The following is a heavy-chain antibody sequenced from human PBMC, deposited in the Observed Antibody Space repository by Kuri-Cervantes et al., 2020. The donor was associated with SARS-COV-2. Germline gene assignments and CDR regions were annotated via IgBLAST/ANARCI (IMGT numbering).Heavy chain of an antibody. D-gene: IGHD3-22*01. CDR2: ISNTGTYI. V-gene: IGHV3-21*01. CDR1: GFIFSYYS. Sequence: GGSLRLSCAASGFIFSYYSMNWVRQAPGKGLEWVSSISNTGTYIYYADSVKGRFTISRDHAKNSLYLQMNSLRAEDTAVYYCARGEGPMTTDGLDVWGQGTTVTVSS. CDR3: ARGEGPMTTDGLDV. J-gene: IGHJ6*02.